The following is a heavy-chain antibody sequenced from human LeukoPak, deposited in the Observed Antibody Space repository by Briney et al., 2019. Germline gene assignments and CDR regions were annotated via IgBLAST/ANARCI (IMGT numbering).Heavy chain of an antibody. CDR1: GFTVSSNY. J-gene: IGHJ6*03. V-gene: IGHV3-53*01. Sequence: GVSLRLSCAASGFTVSSNYMSWVRQAPGKGLEWVSVIYSGGSTYYADSVKGRFTISRDNSKNTLYLQMNSLRAEDTAVYYCASGSGSYRTPYYYMDVWGTGTTVTAS. CDR2: IYSGGST. CDR3: ASGSGSYRTPYYYMDV. D-gene: IGHD3-10*01.